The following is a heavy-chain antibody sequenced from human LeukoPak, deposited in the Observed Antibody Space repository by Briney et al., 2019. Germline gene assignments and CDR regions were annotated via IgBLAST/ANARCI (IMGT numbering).Heavy chain of an antibody. CDR2: ISGSGGST. V-gene: IGHV3-23*01. D-gene: IGHD5-12*01. CDR3: AAKWLRSGTPFGY. J-gene: IGHJ4*02. Sequence: GGSLRLSCAASGFSFSSYAMNWVRQAPGKGLDWVSAISGSGGSTDYADSVKGRFTISRDNSKNTLYLHMNSLRDEDTAVYYCAAKWLRSGTPFGYWGQGTLVTVSS. CDR1: GFSFSSYA.